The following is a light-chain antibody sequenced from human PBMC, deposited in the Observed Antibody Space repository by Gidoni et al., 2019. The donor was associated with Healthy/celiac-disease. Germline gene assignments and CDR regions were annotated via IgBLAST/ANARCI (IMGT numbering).Light chain of an antibody. Sequence: QSALTQPASVSGSPGQSITISCTGTSSHVGGYNYVSWYQQHPGKAPKLMIYEVSNRPSGVPDRFSGSKSGNTASLTISGLQAEDEADYYCSSYTSSSTPGVFGGGTKLTVL. J-gene: IGLJ3*02. V-gene: IGLV2-14*01. CDR2: EVS. CDR1: SSHVGGYNY. CDR3: SSYTSSSTPGV.